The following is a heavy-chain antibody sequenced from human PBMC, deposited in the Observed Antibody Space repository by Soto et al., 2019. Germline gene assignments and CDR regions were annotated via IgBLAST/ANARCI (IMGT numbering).Heavy chain of an antibody. V-gene: IGHV4-31*03. CDR2: IYYSGST. J-gene: IGHJ5*02. Sequence: QVQLQESGPGLVKPSQTLSLTCTVSGGSISSGGYYWSWIRQHPGKGLEWIGYIYYSGSTYYNPSLKSRVTTSVDTSKIQFSLKLSSVTAADTAVYYCARDCRGEAAAGTFGSPSDWFDPWGQGTLVTVSS. D-gene: IGHD6-13*01. CDR3: ARDCRGEAAAGTFGSPSDWFDP. CDR1: GGSISSGGYY.